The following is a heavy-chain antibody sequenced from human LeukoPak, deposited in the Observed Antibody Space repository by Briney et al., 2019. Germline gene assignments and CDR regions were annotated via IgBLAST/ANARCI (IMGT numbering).Heavy chain of an antibody. Sequence: PTETLSLTCTVSGGSVSSGSYYWSWIRQPPGKGLEGIGYIYYSGSTNYNPSLKSRVTISVDTSKNQFSLQLSSVTAADTAVYYCARDLRYCSGGSCYFAFDIWGQGTMVTVSS. D-gene: IGHD2-15*01. CDR1: GGSVSSGSYY. V-gene: IGHV4-61*01. CDR2: IYYSGST. J-gene: IGHJ3*02. CDR3: ARDLRYCSGGSCYFAFDI.